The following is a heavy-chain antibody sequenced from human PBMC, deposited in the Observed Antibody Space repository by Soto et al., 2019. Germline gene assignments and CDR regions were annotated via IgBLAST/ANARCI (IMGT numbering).Heavy chain of an antibody. Sequence: GGSLRLSCAASGFTFTNYRMNWVRQAPGKGLEWVANIKHDGSEKYYVDSVKGRFTISRDNAKNTLYLQMNSLRAEDTAVYYCAKDSRYDFWSGYYPGDYYYYYGMDVWGQGTTVTVSS. D-gene: IGHD3-3*01. V-gene: IGHV3-7*03. CDR2: IKHDGSEK. CDR3: AKDSRYDFWSGYYPGDYYYYYGMDV. CDR1: GFTFTNYR. J-gene: IGHJ6*02.